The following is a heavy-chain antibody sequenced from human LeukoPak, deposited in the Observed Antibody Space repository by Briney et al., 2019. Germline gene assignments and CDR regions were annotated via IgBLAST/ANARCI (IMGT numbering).Heavy chain of an antibody. CDR3: AKDRSRDYADSYLDY. D-gene: IGHD4-17*01. CDR1: GFTFSSYG. Sequence: PGGSLRLSCAASGFTFSSYGMRWVRQAPGKGLEWVAVISYEGSNKYYADSVKGRFTISRDNSKNTLYLQMNSLRAEHTAVYYCAKDRSRDYADSYLDYWGQGALVTVSS. CDR2: ISYEGSNK. J-gene: IGHJ4*02. V-gene: IGHV3-30*18.